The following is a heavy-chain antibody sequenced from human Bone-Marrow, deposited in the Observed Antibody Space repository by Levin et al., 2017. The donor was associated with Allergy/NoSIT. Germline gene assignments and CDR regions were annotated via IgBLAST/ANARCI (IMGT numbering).Heavy chain of an antibody. V-gene: IGHV4-39*01. Sequence: PSETLSLTCTVSGGSISSSSYYWGWIRQPPGKGLEWIGSIYYSGSTYYNPSLKSRVTISVDTSKNQFSLKLSSVTAADTAVYYCARLLDCSSTSCSYYFDYWGQGTLVTVSS. CDR1: GGSISSSSYY. J-gene: IGHJ4*02. CDR2: IYYSGST. D-gene: IGHD2-2*01. CDR3: ARLLDCSSTSCSYYFDY.